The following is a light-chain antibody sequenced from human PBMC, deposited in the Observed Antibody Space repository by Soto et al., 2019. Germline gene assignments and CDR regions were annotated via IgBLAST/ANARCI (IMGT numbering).Light chain of an antibody. CDR2: EVT. CDR3: SSYTSTSNAVL. J-gene: IGLJ2*01. V-gene: IGLV2-14*01. CDR1: SGDIGSYNR. Sequence: QSALTQPASVSGSPGQSITISCTGTSGDIGSYNRVSWYQQHPGKAPKLIIYEVTDRPSGVSNRFSGSKSGNTASLTISGLQAEDEAEYYCSSYTSTSNAVLFGGGTKVTVL.